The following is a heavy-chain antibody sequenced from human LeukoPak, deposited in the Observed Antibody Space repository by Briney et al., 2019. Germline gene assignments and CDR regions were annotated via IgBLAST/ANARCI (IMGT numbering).Heavy chain of an antibody. D-gene: IGHD3-10*01. CDR2: INHGGST. CDR1: GGSFSGYY. V-gene: IGHV4-34*01. J-gene: IGHJ4*02. Sequence: PSETLSLTCAVYGGSFSGYYWSWIRQPPGKGLEWIGEINHGGSTNYNPSLKSRVTISVDTSKNQFSLKLSSVTAADTAVYYCARGRLRGYYGSGRPFDYWGQGTLVTVSS. CDR3: ARGRLRGYYGSGRPFDY.